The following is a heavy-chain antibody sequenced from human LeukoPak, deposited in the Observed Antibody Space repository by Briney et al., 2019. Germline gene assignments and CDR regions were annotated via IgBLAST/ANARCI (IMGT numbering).Heavy chain of an antibody. CDR3: ARGQEQWLVRSWFDP. CDR1: GYTFTSYD. D-gene: IGHD6-19*01. J-gene: IGHJ5*02. V-gene: IGHV1-8*01. CDR2: MNPNSGNT. Sequence: ASVKVSCKASGYTFTSYDINWVRQATGQGLGWMGWMNPNSGNTGYAQKFQGRVTMTRNTSISTAYMELSSLRSEDTAVYYCARGQEQWLVRSWFDPWGQGTLVTVSS.